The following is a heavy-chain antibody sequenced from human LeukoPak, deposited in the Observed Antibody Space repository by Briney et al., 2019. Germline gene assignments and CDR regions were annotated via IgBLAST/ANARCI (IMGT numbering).Heavy chain of an antibody. CDR2: ISSSSSYI. V-gene: IGHV3-21*01. J-gene: IGHJ4*02. Sequence: PGGSLRLSCAASGLTFSSYSMNWVRQAPGKGLEWVSAISSSSSYIYYADSVKGRFTISRDNAENSLYLQMNSLRVEDTAVYYCARAPTVLVGYCSSSSCQADYWGQGTLVTVSS. CDR3: ARAPTVLVGYCSSSSCQADY. CDR1: GLTFSSYS. D-gene: IGHD2-2*01.